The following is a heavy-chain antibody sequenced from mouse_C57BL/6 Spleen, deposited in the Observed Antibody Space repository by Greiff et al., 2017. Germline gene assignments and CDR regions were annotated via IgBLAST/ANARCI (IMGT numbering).Heavy chain of an antibody. CDR1: GFTFSDYY. J-gene: IGHJ1*03. CDR2: INYDGSST. Sequence: EVQLVESEGGLVKPGSSMKLSCTASGFTFSDYYMAWVRQVPEKGLEWVANINYDGSSTYYLDSLKSRFIISRDNAKNILYLQMSSLKSEDTATYYCARYITTARYWDFDVWGTGTTVTVSS. CDR3: ARYITTARYWDFDV. V-gene: IGHV5-16*01. D-gene: IGHD1-2*01.